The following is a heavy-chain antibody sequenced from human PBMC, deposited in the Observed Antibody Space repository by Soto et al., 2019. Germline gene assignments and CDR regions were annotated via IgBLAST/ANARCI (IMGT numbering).Heavy chain of an antibody. J-gene: IGHJ4*02. CDR3: ARSQSSSWPYFDY. CDR2: IYYSGST. V-gene: IGHV4-31*03. D-gene: IGHD6-13*01. CDR1: GGSISSGGYY. Sequence: SETLSLTCTVSGGSISSGGYYWSWIRQHPGKGLEWIGYIYYSGSTYYNPSLKSRVTISVDTSKNQFSLKLSSVTAADTAVYYCARSQSSSWPYFDYWGQGTLVTVSS.